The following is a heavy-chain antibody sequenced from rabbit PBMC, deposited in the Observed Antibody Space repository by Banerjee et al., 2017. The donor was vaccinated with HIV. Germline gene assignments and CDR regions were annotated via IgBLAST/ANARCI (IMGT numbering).Heavy chain of an antibody. D-gene: IGHD7-1*01. Sequence: QEQLEESGGGLVQAGRSLKLSCIASGIDFSSYGMSWVRQAPGKGLEWIGYIYPNGGITDYASWVNGRFSISRENTQNTVSLQMNSLTAADTATYFCARNDNSDYSTFKLWGPGTLVTVS. CDR3: ARNDNSDYSTFKL. V-gene: IGHV1S47*01. CDR1: GIDFSSYG. J-gene: IGHJ4*01. CDR2: IYPNGGIT.